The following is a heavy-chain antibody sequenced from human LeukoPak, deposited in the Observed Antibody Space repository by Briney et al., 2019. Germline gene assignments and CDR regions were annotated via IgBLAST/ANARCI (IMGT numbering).Heavy chain of an antibody. CDR3: ARDRGLIVGATNFDY. CDR2: IYYSGST. D-gene: IGHD1-26*01. J-gene: IGHJ4*02. Sequence: SETLSLTCAVYGGSFSGYYWSWIRQPPGKGLEWIGSIYYSGSTYYNPSLKSRVTISVDTSKNQFSLKLSSVTAADTAVYYCARDRGLIVGATNFDYWGQGTLVTVSS. V-gene: IGHV4-34*01. CDR1: GGSFSGYY.